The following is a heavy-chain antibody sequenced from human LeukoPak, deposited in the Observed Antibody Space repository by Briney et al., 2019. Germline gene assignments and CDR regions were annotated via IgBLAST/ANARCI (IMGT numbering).Heavy chain of an antibody. CDR3: ARDVDYYDSSGYSHYYYYYGMDV. CDR1: GFTFSSYW. CDR2: INSDGSST. J-gene: IGHJ6*02. D-gene: IGHD3-22*01. V-gene: IGHV3-74*01. Sequence: GGSLRLSCAASGFTFSSYWMHWVRQAPGKGLVWVSRINSDGSSTSYADSVKGRFTISRDNAKNTLYLQMNSLRAEDTAVYYCARDVDYYDSSGYSHYYYYYGMDVWGQGTTVTVSS.